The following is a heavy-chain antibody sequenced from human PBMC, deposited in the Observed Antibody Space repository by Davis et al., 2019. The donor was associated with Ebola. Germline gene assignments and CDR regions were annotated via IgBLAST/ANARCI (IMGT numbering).Heavy chain of an antibody. J-gene: IGHJ5*02. V-gene: IGHV3-7*01. CDR3: ARWLRFHGFDP. CDR2: MNQDGSAK. CDR1: GYTFSNYW. Sequence: GESLKISCSVSGYTFSNYWMSWVRQAPGKGLEWVANMNQDGSAKYYADSVKGRFTISRDNAKNTLYLQMNSLRAEDTAVYYCARWLRFHGFDPWGQGTLVTVSS. D-gene: IGHD5-12*01.